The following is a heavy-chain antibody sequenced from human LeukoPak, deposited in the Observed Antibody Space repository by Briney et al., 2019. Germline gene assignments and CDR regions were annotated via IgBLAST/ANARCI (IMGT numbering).Heavy chain of an antibody. D-gene: IGHD3-22*01. CDR2: INAYNGDT. J-gene: IGHJ4*02. Sequence: GASVKVSCKASGYTFISYGLSWVRQAPGQGLEWMGWINAYNGDTNYAQRLQGRVTMTTDTSTTTAYMELRSLRSDDTAVYYCARVLYYYDSSGSRYSFDYWGQGTLVTVSS. V-gene: IGHV1-18*04. CDR3: ARVLYYYDSSGSRYSFDY. CDR1: GYTFISYG.